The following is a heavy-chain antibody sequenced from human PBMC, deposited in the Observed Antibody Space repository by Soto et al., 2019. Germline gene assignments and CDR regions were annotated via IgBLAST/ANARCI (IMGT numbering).Heavy chain of an antibody. V-gene: IGHV1-46*01. D-gene: IGHD6-6*01. J-gene: IGHJ6*03. CDR2: IDPSGGVT. CDR3: ARGGAARHSQGDYYYYMDV. CDR1: GYTFTKFH. Sequence: ASVKVSCKASGYTFTKFHIHWVRQDPGQGLEWMGMIDPSGGVTRDAQRFQGRITMTSDTSTSSVYMELRGLTSEDTAVYYCARGGAARHSQGDYYYYMDVWGKGTTVTVSS.